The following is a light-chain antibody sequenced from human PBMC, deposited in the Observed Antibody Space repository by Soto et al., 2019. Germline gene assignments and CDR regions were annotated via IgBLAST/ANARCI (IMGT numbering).Light chain of an antibody. CDR3: NSYASGNTPCVV. CDR2: DVS. J-gene: IGLJ2*01. V-gene: IGLV2-14*03. CDR1: SSDIGAYNF. Sequence: QSVLTQPASVSGYPGQSITFSCTGTSSDIGAYNFDSWYQQRPGKAPKLMIFDVSVRPSGVSNRFSGSKSGNTASLTISGLQTEDEADYYCNSYASGNTPCVVFGGGTKVTVL.